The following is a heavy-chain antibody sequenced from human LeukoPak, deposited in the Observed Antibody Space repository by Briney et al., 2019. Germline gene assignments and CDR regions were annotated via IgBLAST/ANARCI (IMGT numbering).Heavy chain of an antibody. CDR1: GGSISSYY. Sequence: SETLSLTCTVSGGSISSYYWSWIRQPPGKGLEWIGYIYYSGSTNYNPSLKSRVTISVDTSKNQFSLKLSSVTAADTAVYYCARYRLADPLDYWGQGTLVAVSS. CDR2: IYYSGST. V-gene: IGHV4-59*08. D-gene: IGHD6-19*01. CDR3: ARYRLADPLDY. J-gene: IGHJ4*02.